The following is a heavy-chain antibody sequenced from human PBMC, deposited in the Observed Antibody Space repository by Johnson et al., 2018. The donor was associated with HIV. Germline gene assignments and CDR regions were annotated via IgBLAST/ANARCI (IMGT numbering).Heavy chain of an antibody. V-gene: IGHV3-13*01. D-gene: IGHD2-8*01. CDR1: GFTFDDYA. CDR3: ARVTNSDAFDI. CDR2: IGTAGDT. Sequence: VQLVESGGGLVQPGRSLRLSCAASGFTFDDYAMHWVRQAPGKGLEWVSGIGTAGDTYYPGSVKGRLPISRENAKNSLYLQMNSLRAGDTAVYYCARVTNSDAFDIWGQGTMVTVSS. J-gene: IGHJ3*02.